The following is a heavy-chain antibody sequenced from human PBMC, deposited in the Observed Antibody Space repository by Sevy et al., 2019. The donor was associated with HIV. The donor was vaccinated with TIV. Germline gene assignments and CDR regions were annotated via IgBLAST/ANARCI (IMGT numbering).Heavy chain of an antibody. V-gene: IGHV3-30-3*01. J-gene: IGHJ4*02. Sequence: GGSLSLSCAASGFTFSSYAMHWVRQAPGKGLEWVAVISYDGSNKYYADSVKGRFTISRDNSKNTLYLQMNSLRAEDTAVYYCARGRRYYYGSGSYSYYFDYWGQGTLVTVSS. CDR1: GFTFSSYA. D-gene: IGHD3-10*01. CDR3: ARGRRYYYGSGSYSYYFDY. CDR2: ISYDGSNK.